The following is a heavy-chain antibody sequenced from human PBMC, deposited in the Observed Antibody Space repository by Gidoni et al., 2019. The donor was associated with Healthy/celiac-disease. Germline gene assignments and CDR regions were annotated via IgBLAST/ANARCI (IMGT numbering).Heavy chain of an antibody. D-gene: IGHD4-4*01. Sequence: QVQLQESGTGLVKPSETLSLTCTVSGGAISSYYWSWPRQPPGKGLEWIGYIYYSGSTNYNPSLKSRVTISVDTSKNQFSLKLSSVTAADTAVYYCARHRVDYSHYYYYYMDVWGKGTTVTVSS. V-gene: IGHV4-59*08. J-gene: IGHJ6*03. CDR3: ARHRVDYSHYYYYYMDV. CDR2: IYYSGST. CDR1: GGAISSYY.